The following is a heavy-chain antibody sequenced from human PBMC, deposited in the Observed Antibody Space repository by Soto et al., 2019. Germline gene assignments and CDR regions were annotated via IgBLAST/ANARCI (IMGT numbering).Heavy chain of an antibody. CDR1: GFTLTNYW. CDR2: INSNGRSI. CDR3: ARGGAARAYYYYGMDV. Sequence: EVQLVESGGGLVQPGGSLRLSCAASGFTLTNYWMHWVRQAPGKGLVWDSRINSNGRSITSADSVKGRFTISRDNATNTLYLQMNSLRAEDTAVYYCARGGAARAYYYYGMDVWGQGTTVTVS. D-gene: IGHD6-6*01. V-gene: IGHV3-74*01. J-gene: IGHJ6*02.